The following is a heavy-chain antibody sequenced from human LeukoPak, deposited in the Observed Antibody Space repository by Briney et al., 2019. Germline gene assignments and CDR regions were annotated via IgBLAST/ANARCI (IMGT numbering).Heavy chain of an antibody. Sequence: PSETLSLTCTVSGGSISSSSYYWGWVRQPPGKGLDWIGEISRDGSTKYNPSLKNRVTISKDSSKNQFSLKSNSVTAADTAVYYCTTSSGWYSLNYWGQGVLITVSS. J-gene: IGHJ4*02. CDR2: ISRDGST. D-gene: IGHD1-26*01. CDR3: TTSSGWYSLNY. CDR1: GGSISSSSYY. V-gene: IGHV4-39*07.